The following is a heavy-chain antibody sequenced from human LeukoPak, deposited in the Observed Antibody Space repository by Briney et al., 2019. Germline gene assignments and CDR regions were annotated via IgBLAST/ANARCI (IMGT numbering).Heavy chain of an antibody. D-gene: IGHD6-19*01. CDR1: GFTFSSHY. V-gene: IGHV3-21*06. J-gene: IGHJ4*02. CDR2: ITSSSSDI. Sequence: GGSLRLSCAASGFTFSSHYMNWVRQAPGKGLEWVSSITSSSSDIFYADSVKGRFTISRDNAKNSLYLKMNSLRVEDTAVYYCAAALAIAVGGTTPGDYWGQGTLVTVSS. CDR3: AAALAIAVGGTTPGDY.